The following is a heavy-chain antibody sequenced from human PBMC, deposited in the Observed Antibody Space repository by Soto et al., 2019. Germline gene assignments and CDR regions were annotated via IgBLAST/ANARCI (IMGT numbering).Heavy chain of an antibody. Sequence: EVQLVESGGGLVKPGGSLRLSGAASGFTFSSYSMNWVRQAPGKGLEWVSSISSSSSYIYYADSVKGRFTISRDNAKNSLYLQMNSLRAEDTAVYYCAREADSYGTNWFDPWGQGTLVTVSS. CDR1: GFTFSSYS. CDR2: ISSSSSYI. J-gene: IGHJ5*02. V-gene: IGHV3-21*01. CDR3: AREADSYGTNWFDP. D-gene: IGHD5-18*01.